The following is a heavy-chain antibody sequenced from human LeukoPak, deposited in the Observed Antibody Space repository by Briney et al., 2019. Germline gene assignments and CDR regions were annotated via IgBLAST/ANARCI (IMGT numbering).Heavy chain of an antibody. D-gene: IGHD2-2*02. CDR1: GFTFDDYA. Sequence: PGGSLRLSCAASGFTFDDYAMHWVRQAPGKGLEWVSSINWNSGSIGYADSVKGRFTISRDDSKSIAYLQMNSLKTEDTAVYYCTREVPAAISHAEYFQHWGQGTLVTVSS. J-gene: IGHJ1*01. CDR3: TREVPAAISHAEYFQH. V-gene: IGHV3-9*01. CDR2: INWNSGSI.